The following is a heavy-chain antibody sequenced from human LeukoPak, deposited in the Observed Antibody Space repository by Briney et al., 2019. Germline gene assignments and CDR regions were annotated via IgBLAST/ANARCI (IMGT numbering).Heavy chain of an antibody. Sequence: SETLSLTCTVSGGSISSYYWSWIRQPAGEGLEWIGRIYTSGSTTYNTSLKGRVTMSVDTSKTQFSLTLSSVTAADTAVYYCARDTRTLGYCTNGVCYPYYYYMDVWGKGTTVTVSS. CDR1: GGSISSYY. CDR3: ARDTRTLGYCTNGVCYPYYYYMDV. D-gene: IGHD2-8*01. V-gene: IGHV4-4*07. J-gene: IGHJ6*03. CDR2: IYTSGST.